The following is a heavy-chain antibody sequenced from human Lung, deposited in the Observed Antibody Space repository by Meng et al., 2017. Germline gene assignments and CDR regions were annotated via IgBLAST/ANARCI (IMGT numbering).Heavy chain of an antibody. CDR1: GGSISSIDW. CDR2: IYHGGDT. V-gene: IGHV4/OR15-8*02. CDR3: ASWIYSCGWQ. J-gene: IGHJ4*02. D-gene: IGHD6-19*01. Sequence: QLEESGPGLVKPSGTLSLTCVVSGGSISSIDWWSWVRQPPGKGLEWIGEIYHGGDTNYNPSLKSRVTIAIDRSKNQFSLKLSSVTAADTAVYYCASWIYSCGWQWGQGTLVTVSS.